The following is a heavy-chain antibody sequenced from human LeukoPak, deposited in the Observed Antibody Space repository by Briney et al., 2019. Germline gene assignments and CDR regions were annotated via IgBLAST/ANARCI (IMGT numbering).Heavy chain of an antibody. D-gene: IGHD2-15*01. CDR1: GFAFSNYA. J-gene: IGHJ4*02. CDR2: ITGGGADT. V-gene: IGHV3-23*01. Sequence: GGSLRLSCAASGFAFSNYAMAWVRQVPGKEPEWVSVITGGGADTYQIDSVKGRFTISRDNSKNTLYLQMNSLRAEDTAVYFCAKGTLGHCNGASCYPLDYWGQGTLVTVSS. CDR3: AKGTLGHCNGASCYPLDY.